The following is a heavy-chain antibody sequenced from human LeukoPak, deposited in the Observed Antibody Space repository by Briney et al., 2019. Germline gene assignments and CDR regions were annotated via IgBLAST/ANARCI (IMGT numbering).Heavy chain of an antibody. J-gene: IGHJ4*02. D-gene: IGHD5-18*01. CDR2: IIPILGIA. Sequence: SVNVSCKASVGTFSSYAISWVRQAPGQGLEWMGRIIPILGIANYAQKFQGRVTITADKSTSTAYMELSSLRSEDTAVYYCARDLSDGYSYGPGYYWGQGTLVTVSS. CDR1: VGTFSSYA. V-gene: IGHV1-69*04. CDR3: ARDLSDGYSYGPGYY.